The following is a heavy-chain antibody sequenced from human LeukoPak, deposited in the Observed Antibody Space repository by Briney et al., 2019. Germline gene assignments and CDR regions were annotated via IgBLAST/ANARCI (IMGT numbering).Heavy chain of an antibody. CDR2: MNPNSGNT. CDR3: ASSIAAAGRPSYFDY. Sequence: GASVKVSCKASGYTFTSYDINWVRQATGQGLEWMGWMNPNSGNTGYAQKFQGRVTITRNTSISTAYMELSSLRSEDTAVYYCASSIAAAGRPSYFDYWGQGTLVTVSS. V-gene: IGHV1-8*03. D-gene: IGHD6-13*01. J-gene: IGHJ4*02. CDR1: GYTFTSYD.